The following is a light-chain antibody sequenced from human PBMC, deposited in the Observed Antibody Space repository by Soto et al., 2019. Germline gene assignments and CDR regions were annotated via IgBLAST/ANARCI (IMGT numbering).Light chain of an antibody. J-gene: IGLJ1*01. CDR1: SSNIGSNT. CDR2: SNN. V-gene: IGLV1-44*01. CDR3: AAWDDSLNGPYV. Sequence: QSVLTQPPSASGTPGQRVTISCSGSSSNIGSNTVNWYQQLPGTAPKHLIYSNNQRPSGVPDRFSGSKSGTSASLAISGLQSEDDADYYCAAWDDSLNGPYVFGTGTKVTVL.